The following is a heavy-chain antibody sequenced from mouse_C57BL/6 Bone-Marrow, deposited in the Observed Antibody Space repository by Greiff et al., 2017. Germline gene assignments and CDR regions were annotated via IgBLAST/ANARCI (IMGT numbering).Heavy chain of an antibody. D-gene: IGHD1-1*01. CDR3: ARGVTTVDYFDY. CDR1: GFTFSSYA. Sequence: EVKLVESGGGLVKPGGSLKLSCAASGFTFSSYAMSWVRQTPEKRLEWVATISDGGSYTYYPDNVKGRFTISRDNAKNNLYLQMSHLKSEDTAMYDCARGVTTVDYFDYWGQGTTLTVSS. V-gene: IGHV5-4*03. CDR2: ISDGGSYT. J-gene: IGHJ2*01.